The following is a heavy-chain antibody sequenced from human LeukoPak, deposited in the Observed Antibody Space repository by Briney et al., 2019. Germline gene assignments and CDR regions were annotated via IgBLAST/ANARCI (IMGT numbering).Heavy chain of an antibody. V-gene: IGHV1-2*02. J-gene: IGHJ4*02. Sequence: ASVKVSCKASGYTFTDYYVNWVRQAPGQGLEWVGWINPTSGGTSYAQKFQGRVTLTRDTSINTAYMDLSSLRYDDTAIYYCATVHSGDGYHFDYWGQGTLVAVSS. CDR1: GYTFTDYY. CDR2: INPTSGGT. CDR3: ATVHSGDGYHFDY. D-gene: IGHD2-21*01.